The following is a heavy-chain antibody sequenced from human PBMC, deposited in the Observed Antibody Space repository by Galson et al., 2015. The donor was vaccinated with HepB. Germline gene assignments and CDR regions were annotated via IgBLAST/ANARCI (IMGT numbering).Heavy chain of an antibody. J-gene: IGHJ4*02. CDR3: ARDLGVVTAKWGEDY. V-gene: IGHV3-48*02. CDR1: GFTFSSYS. CDR2: ISSSSSTI. Sequence: SLRLSCAASGFTFSSYSMNWVRQAPGKGLEWVSYISSSSSTIYYADSVKGRFTISRDNAKNSLYLQMNSLRDEDTAVYYCARDLGVVTAKWGEDYWGQGTLVTVSS. D-gene: IGHD2-21*02.